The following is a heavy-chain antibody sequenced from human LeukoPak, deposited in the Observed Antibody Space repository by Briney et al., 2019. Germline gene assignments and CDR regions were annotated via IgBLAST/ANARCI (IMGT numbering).Heavy chain of an antibody. J-gene: IGHJ6*02. CDR3: ARHGGTTGTTWFVDYYYYGMDV. CDR2: IYYSGST. CDR1: GGSISSSSYY. V-gene: IGHV4-39*01. D-gene: IGHD1-1*01. Sequence: SETLSPTCTVSGGSISSSSYYWGWIRQPPGKGLEWIGSIYYSGSTYYNPSLKSRVTISVDTSKNQFSLKLSSVTAADTAVYYCARHGGTTGTTWFVDYYYYGMDVWGQGTTVTASS.